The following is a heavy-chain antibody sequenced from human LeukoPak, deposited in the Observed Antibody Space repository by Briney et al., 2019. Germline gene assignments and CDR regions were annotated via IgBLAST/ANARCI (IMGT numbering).Heavy chain of an antibody. CDR2: ISSSSNII. CDR1: GFTFSSYG. V-gene: IGHV3-48*02. D-gene: IGHD2-21*01. J-gene: IGHJ4*02. Sequence: PGGSLRLSCAASGFTFSSYGMHGVRQAPGKGLERVSHIYISSSSNIISYADSVKGRFTISRDNAQNSLYLQMNGLRDEDTAVYYCVRDRAYSFDYWGQGILVTVSS. CDR3: VRDRAYSFDY.